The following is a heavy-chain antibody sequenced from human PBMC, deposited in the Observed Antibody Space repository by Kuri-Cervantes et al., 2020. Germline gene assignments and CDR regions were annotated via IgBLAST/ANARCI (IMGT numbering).Heavy chain of an antibody. J-gene: IGHJ3*02. CDR1: GFTFDEYG. Sequence: SLKISCAASGFTFDEYGMHWVRQAPGKGLEWVSGITWNSGSIGYADPVKGRFTISRDNSKNTLYLQMNSLRAEDTAVYYCARDSDIVVVPAANHDAFDIWGQGTMVTVSS. CDR2: ITWNSGSI. V-gene: IGHV3-9*01. CDR3: ARDSDIVVVPAANHDAFDI. D-gene: IGHD2-2*01.